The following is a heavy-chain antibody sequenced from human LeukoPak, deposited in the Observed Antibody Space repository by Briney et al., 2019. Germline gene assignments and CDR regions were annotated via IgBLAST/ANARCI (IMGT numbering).Heavy chain of an antibody. CDR1: GGTFSSYA. D-gene: IGHD1-26*01. Sequence: SVNVSCKASGGTFSSYAISWVRQAPGQGLEWMGGIIPIFGTANYAQKFQGRVTITTDESTSTAYMELSSLRSEDTAVYYCARGYGSYYYFDYWGQGTLVTVSS. V-gene: IGHV1-69*05. CDR3: ARGYGSYYYFDY. CDR2: IIPIFGTA. J-gene: IGHJ4*02.